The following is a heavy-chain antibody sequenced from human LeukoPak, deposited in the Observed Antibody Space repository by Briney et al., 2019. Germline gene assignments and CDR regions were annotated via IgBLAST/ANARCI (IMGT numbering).Heavy chain of an antibody. J-gene: IGHJ6*02. CDR2: MNPNSGNT. Sequence: ASVNVSCKASGYTFTSYDINWVRQAPGQGLEWMGWMNPNSGNTGYAQKFQGRVTMTRNTSISTAYMELSSLRSEDTAVYYCARDGLHSSSSYYYGMDVWGQGTTVTVCS. CDR3: ARDGLHSSSSYYYGMDV. D-gene: IGHD6-6*01. V-gene: IGHV1-8*01. CDR1: GYTFTSYD.